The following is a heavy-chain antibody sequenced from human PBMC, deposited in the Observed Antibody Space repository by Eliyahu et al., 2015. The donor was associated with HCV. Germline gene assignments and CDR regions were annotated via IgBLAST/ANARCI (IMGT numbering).Heavy chain of an antibody. CDR3: ARRSDWFDP. CDR1: GGSIRDYY. CDR2: VYYSGST. J-gene: IGHJ5*02. Sequence: QVQLQESGPGLVKPSETLSLTCTVPGGSIRDYYCTWIRQPPGKGLEWIGSVYYSGSTNYNPSLKSRVTISVDTSKNQFSLKLSSVTAADTAMYYCARRSDWFDPWGQGTLVTVSS. V-gene: IGHV4-59*01.